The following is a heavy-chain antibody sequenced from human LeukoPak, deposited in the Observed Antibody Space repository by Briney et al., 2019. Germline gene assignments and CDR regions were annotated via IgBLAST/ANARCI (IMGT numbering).Heavy chain of an antibody. J-gene: IGHJ4*02. Sequence: GGSLRLSCAASGFTFTSYEMNWVRQAPGKGLEWVSYISSSGSTIYYADSVEGRFTISRDNAKNSLYLQMNSLRAEDTAVYYCARGPDWSGSYWGQGTLATVSS. D-gene: IGHD3-3*01. CDR2: ISSSGSTI. V-gene: IGHV3-48*03. CDR1: GFTFTSYE. CDR3: ARGPDWSGSY.